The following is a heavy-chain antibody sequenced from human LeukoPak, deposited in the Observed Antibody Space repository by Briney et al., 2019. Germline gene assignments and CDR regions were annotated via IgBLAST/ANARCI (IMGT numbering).Heavy chain of an antibody. V-gene: IGHV3-7*01. CDR2: IKQDGSEK. D-gene: IGHD4-17*01. CDR1: GFTFSSYW. CDR3: ARGDYVDGIDY. J-gene: IGHJ4*02. Sequence: PGGTLRLSCAASGFTFSSYWRSWVSQAPGKGLEWVANIKQDGSEKYYVDCGKGRFTISRDNAKNSLYLQMNSLRAEDTAVYYCARGDYVDGIDYWGQGTLVTVSS.